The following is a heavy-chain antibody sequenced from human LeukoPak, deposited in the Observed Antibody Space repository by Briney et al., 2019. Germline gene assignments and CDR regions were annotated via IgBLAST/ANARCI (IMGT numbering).Heavy chain of an antibody. D-gene: IGHD1-1*01. CDR1: GGTFSSYA. CDR3: ASQLERRRYYFDY. CDR2: IIPIFGTA. Sequence: SVKVSCKASGGTFSSYAISWVRQALGQGLEWMGGIIPIFGTANYAQKFQGRVTITADKSTSTAYMELSSLRSENTAVYCCASQLERRRYYFDYWGQGTLVTVSS. J-gene: IGHJ4*02. V-gene: IGHV1-69*06.